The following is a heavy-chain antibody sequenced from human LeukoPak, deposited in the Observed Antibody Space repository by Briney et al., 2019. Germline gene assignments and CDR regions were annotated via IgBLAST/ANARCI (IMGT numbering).Heavy chain of an antibody. Sequence: GGSLRLSCAASGFTFSSYGMHWVRPAPGKGLEWVAFIRYDGSNKYYADSVKGRFTISRDNSKNTPYLQMNSLRAEDTAVYYCAKVGYSYGHSWGQGTLVTVSS. CDR2: IRYDGSNK. V-gene: IGHV3-30*02. J-gene: IGHJ4*02. D-gene: IGHD5-18*01. CDR1: GFTFSSYG. CDR3: AKVGYSYGHS.